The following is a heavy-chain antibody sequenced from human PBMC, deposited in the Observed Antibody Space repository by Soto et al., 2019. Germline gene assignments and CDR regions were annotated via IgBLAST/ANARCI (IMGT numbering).Heavy chain of an antibody. CDR3: ARDIAAAGRNWFDP. CDR1: GFTFSSYS. V-gene: IGHV3-21*01. J-gene: IGHJ5*02. Sequence: GSLLLACSASGFTFSSYSMNWVRQAPGKGLEWVSSISGSSSYIYYADSVKGRFTISRDNAKKSLYLQMNSLRAEDTAVYYCARDIAAAGRNWFDPWGQGTMVTVSS. D-gene: IGHD6-13*01. CDR2: ISGSSSYI.